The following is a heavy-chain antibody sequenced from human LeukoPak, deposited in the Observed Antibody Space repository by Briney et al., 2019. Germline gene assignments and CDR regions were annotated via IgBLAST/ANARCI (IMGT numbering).Heavy chain of an antibody. CDR1: GSSVSSGSYY. CDR3: ARDMVRGPLDY. Sequence: SETLSLTCTVSGSSVSSGSYYWSWIRQPPGKGLEWIGYIYYSGSTNYNPSLKSRVTISVDTSKNQFSLKLSSVTAADTAVYYCARDMVRGPLDYWGQGTLVTVSS. V-gene: IGHV4-61*01. D-gene: IGHD3-10*01. J-gene: IGHJ4*02. CDR2: IYYSGST.